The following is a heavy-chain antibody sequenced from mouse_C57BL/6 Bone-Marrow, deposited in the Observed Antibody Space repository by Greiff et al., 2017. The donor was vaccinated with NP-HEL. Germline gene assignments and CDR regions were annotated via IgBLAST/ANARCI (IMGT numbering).Heavy chain of an antibody. J-gene: IGHJ2*01. CDR3: ELTTVGY. CDR2: IYPGSGNT. Sequence: VQLVESGAELVRPGASVKLSCKASGYTFTDYYINWVKQRPGQGLEWIARIYPGSGNTYYNEKFKGKATLTAEKSSSTAYMQLSSLTSEDSAVYFCELTTVGYWGQGTTLTVSS. D-gene: IGHD1-1*01. V-gene: IGHV1-76*01. CDR1: GYTFTDYY.